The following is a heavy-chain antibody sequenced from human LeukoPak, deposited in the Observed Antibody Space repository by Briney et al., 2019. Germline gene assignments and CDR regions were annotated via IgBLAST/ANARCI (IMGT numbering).Heavy chain of an antibody. J-gene: IGHJ4*02. CDR2: ISSNGGST. Sequence: GGSLRLSCAASGFTFTCYAMTWVRQAPGKGLEWVSSISSNGGSTYYADSVKGRFTISRANSKSTVYLQMNSLRAEDTALYYCARDHRLAAAFDYWGQGALVTVSS. V-gene: IGHV3-23*01. CDR3: ARDHRLAAAFDY. CDR1: GFTFTCYA. D-gene: IGHD6-13*01.